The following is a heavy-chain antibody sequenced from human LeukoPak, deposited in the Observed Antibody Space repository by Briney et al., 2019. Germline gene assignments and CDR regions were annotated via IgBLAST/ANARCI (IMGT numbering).Heavy chain of an antibody. V-gene: IGHV3-74*01. CDR1: GFTFSSYW. CDR3: AREGYYYDSSGYSYYFDY. CDR2: INSDGSST. D-gene: IGHD3-22*01. J-gene: IGHJ4*02. Sequence: GGSLRLSCAASGFTFSSYWMRWVRQAPGKGLVWVSRINSDGSSTSYADSVKGRFTISRDNAKNTLYLQMNSLRAEDTAVYYCAREGYYYDSSGYSYYFDYWGQGTLVTVSS.